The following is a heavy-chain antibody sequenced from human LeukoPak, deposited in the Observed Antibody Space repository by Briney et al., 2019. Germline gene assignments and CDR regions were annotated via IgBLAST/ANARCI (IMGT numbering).Heavy chain of an antibody. D-gene: IGHD1-7*01. CDR3: TRLDNWNYEFFDY. J-gene: IGHJ4*02. CDR2: INHSGST. Sequence: SETLSLTCAVYGGSFSGYYWSWIRQPSGRGLEWIGEINHSGSTNYNPSLKSRVTISVDTSKNQFSLKLSSVTAADTAVYYCTRLDNWNYEFFDYWGQGTLVTVSS. CDR1: GGSFSGYY. V-gene: IGHV4-34*01.